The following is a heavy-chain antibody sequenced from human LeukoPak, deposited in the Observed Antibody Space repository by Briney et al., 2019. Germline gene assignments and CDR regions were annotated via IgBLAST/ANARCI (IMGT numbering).Heavy chain of an antibody. V-gene: IGHV3-53*01. J-gene: IGHJ5*02. CDR3: VSGTWFAP. Sequence: GGSLRLSCAASGFTVSSNYMSWVRQAPGKGLEWVSVLYSSGTTHYADSVKGRFTISRDNSKSTLYLQMNSLRAEDTAVYYCVSGTWFAPWGQGTLVTASS. CDR1: GFTVSSNY. CDR2: LYSSGTT.